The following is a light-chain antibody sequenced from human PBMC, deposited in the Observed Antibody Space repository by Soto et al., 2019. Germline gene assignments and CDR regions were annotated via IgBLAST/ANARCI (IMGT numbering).Light chain of an antibody. Sequence: LPQPASGSGAPGQAITLSCPGANSDIGNYDFVSWYRQHPGEAPKVLIFDVSNRPSGISNRFSGSKSGNTASLTIYGLQAEDEADYFCSSYTSTSSFYVFGTGTKVTVL. CDR2: DVS. J-gene: IGLJ1*01. CDR1: NSDIGNYDF. V-gene: IGLV2-14*03. CDR3: SSYTSTSSFYV.